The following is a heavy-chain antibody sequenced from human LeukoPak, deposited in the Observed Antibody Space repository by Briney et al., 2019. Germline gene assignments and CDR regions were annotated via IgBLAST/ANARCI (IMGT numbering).Heavy chain of an antibody. Sequence: GRSLRLSCAASGFTFSSYDMHWVRQAPGKGLEWVAVISYDGSNKYYADSVKGRFTISRDNSKNTLYLQMNSLRAEDTAVYYCAKHDYWGQGTLVTVSS. CDR3: AKHDY. V-gene: IGHV3-30*18. CDR2: ISYDGSNK. CDR1: GFTFSSYD. J-gene: IGHJ4*02.